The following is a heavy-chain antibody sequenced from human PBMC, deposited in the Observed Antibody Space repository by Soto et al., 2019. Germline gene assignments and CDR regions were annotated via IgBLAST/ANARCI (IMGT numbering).Heavy chain of an antibody. Sequence: EVLLLESGGDSVQPGGSPRLSCIGSGFTFSDYVMSWVRQVPGKGLEWVSSISDGGERTDYRDSVRGRFTISRDNARFTLHLQMNSLRVDDTATYFCARDRSTDFGLDVWGQGTTVTVSS. J-gene: IGHJ6*02. D-gene: IGHD3-3*01. CDR3: ARDRSTDFGLDV. CDR2: ISDGGERT. CDR1: GFTFSDYV. V-gene: IGHV3-23*01.